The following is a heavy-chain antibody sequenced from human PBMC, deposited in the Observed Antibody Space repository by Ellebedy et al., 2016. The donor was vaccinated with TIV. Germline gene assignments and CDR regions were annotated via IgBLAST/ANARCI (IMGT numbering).Heavy chain of an antibody. J-gene: IGHJ4*02. V-gene: IGHV1-18*01. Sequence: ASVKVSXXASGYTFTSYGISWVRQAPGQGLEWMGWISAYNGNTNYAQKLQGRVTMTTDTSTSTAYMELRSLRSDDTAVYYCARDLLLRTQGATAFDYWGQGTLVTVSS. CDR2: ISAYNGNT. CDR3: ARDLLLRTQGATAFDY. CDR1: GYTFTSYG. D-gene: IGHD1-26*01.